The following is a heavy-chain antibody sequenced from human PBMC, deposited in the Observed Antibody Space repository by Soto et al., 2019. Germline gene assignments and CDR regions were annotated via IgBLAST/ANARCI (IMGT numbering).Heavy chain of an antibody. J-gene: IGHJ6*03. CDR3: ARGGRIRGTESDNSGPRLAVGYYMDV. D-gene: IGHD3-10*01. CDR2: INHSGST. V-gene: IGHV4-34*01. Sequence: SETLSLTCAVYGGSFSGYYWSWIRQPPGKGLEWIGEINHSGSTNYNPSLKSRVTISVDTSKNQFSLKLSSVTAADTAVYYCARGGRIRGTESDNSGPRLAVGYYMDVWGKGTTVTVSS. CDR1: GGSFSGYY.